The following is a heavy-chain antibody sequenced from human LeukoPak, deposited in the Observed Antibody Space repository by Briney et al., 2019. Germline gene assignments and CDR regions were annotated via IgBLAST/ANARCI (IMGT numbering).Heavy chain of an antibody. CDR3: ARRDYGSGSYSFDY. Sequence: GESLKISCKGSGCSFTNYWINWVRQMPGKGLEWMGTIDPSDSYTDYSPSFQGHVTISADKSISTAYLQWSSLKASDTAMYYCARRDYGSGSYSFDYWGQGNLVTVSS. CDR2: IDPSDSYT. D-gene: IGHD3-10*01. V-gene: IGHV5-10-1*01. CDR1: GCSFTNYW. J-gene: IGHJ4*02.